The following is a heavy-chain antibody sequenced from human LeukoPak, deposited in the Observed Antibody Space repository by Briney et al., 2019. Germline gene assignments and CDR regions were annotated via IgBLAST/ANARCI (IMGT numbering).Heavy chain of an antibody. Sequence: ASVKVSCKASGYTFTGYYMHWVRQAPGQGLEWVGWINPNSGGTNYAQKFQGRVTMTRDTSISTAYMELSRLRSDDTAVYYCARGLNYLGYCSSTSCPTPFDYWGQGTLVTVSS. D-gene: IGHD2-2*01. J-gene: IGHJ4*02. CDR2: INPNSGGT. CDR1: GYTFTGYY. CDR3: ARGLNYLGYCSSTSCPTPFDY. V-gene: IGHV1-2*02.